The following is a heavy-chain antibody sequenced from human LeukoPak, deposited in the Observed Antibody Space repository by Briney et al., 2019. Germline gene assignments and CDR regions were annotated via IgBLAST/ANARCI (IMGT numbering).Heavy chain of an antibody. CDR1: GFTFDDYA. J-gene: IGHJ4*02. Sequence: GGSLRLSCAASGFTFDDYAMHWVRQAPGKGLEWVSGISWNSGSIGYADSVKGRFTISRDNAKNSLYLQMNSLRAEDTALYYCAKDIARYSISWNRFDYWGQGTLVTVSS. CDR2: ISWNSGSI. V-gene: IGHV3-9*01. CDR3: AKDIARYSISWNRFDY. D-gene: IGHD6-13*01.